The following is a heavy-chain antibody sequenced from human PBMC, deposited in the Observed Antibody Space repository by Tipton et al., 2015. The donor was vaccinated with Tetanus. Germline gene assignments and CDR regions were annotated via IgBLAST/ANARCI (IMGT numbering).Heavy chain of an antibody. CDR1: GFTVSSNY. Sequence: SLRLSCAASGFTVSSNYMSWVRQAPGKGLEWVSVIYSGGSTYYADSVKGRFTISRDNSKNTLYLQMNSLRAEDTAVYYCARGYFYGSGSYYNPTFFGFLGQGTLVTVSS. D-gene: IGHD3-10*01. CDR2: IYSGGST. J-gene: IGHJ4*02. V-gene: IGHV3-53*01. CDR3: ARGYFYGSGSYYNPTFFGF.